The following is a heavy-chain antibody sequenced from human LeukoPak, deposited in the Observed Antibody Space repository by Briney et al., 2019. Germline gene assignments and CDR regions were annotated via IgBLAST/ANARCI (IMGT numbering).Heavy chain of an antibody. CDR2: IYYSGST. V-gene: IGHV4-39*07. Sequence: SETLSLTCTVSGGSISSSSYYWGWIRQPPGKGLEWIGSIYYSGSTNYNPSLKSRVTISVDTSKNQFSLKLSSVTAADTAVYYCAREQLRGAEENWFDPWGQGTLVTVSS. J-gene: IGHJ5*02. D-gene: IGHD6-6*01. CDR1: GGSISSSSYY. CDR3: AREQLRGAEENWFDP.